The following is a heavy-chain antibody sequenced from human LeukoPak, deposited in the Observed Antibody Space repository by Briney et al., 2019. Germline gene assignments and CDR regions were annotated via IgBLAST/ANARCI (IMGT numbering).Heavy chain of an antibody. CDR3: ARAANWGSKGYYWYFDL. CDR2: IYYSGST. Sequence: SETLSLTCTVSGGSISSYYWSWIRQPPGKGLEWIGYIYYSGSTKYNPSLKSRVTISVDTSKNQFSLKLSSVTAADTAVYYCARAANWGSKGYYWYFDLWGRGTLVTVSS. D-gene: IGHD7-27*01. CDR1: GGSISSYY. V-gene: IGHV4-59*08. J-gene: IGHJ2*01.